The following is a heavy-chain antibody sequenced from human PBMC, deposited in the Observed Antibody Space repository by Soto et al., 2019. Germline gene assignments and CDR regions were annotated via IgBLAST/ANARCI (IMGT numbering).Heavy chain of an antibody. CDR3: ARIPHYSDSYYTDY. J-gene: IGHJ4*02. Sequence: SGPTLRNPTQTLTLTFTFSGFSLSTLGTCVTWIRQPPGKALEWLALINWDNNEYYNPSLKTRLTISRDTSKNQVVLTMTNVDPVDTATYFFARIPHYSDSYYTDYCGKGTLAPVSS. CDR2: INWDNNE. D-gene: IGHD3-3*01. V-gene: IGHV2-70*01. CDR1: GFSLSTLGTC.